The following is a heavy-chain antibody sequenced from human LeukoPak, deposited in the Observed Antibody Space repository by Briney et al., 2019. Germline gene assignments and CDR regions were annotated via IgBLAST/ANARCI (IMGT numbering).Heavy chain of an antibody. J-gene: IGHJ4*02. Sequence: SETLSLTCTVSGGSIFSSYWSWIRQPAGKGLEWIGRIYTTGTTNYNPSLKGRVAMSVDTSKNQFSLKLTSMTAADTAVFYCARENDDYTFTWGQGILVTVSS. V-gene: IGHV4-4*07. CDR3: ARENDDYTFT. CDR1: GGSIFSSY. CDR2: IYTTGTT. D-gene: IGHD4-17*01.